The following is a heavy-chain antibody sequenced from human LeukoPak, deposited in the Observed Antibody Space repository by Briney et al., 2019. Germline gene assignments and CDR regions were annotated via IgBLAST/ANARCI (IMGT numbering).Heavy chain of an antibody. CDR3: AKALGGYDFDY. V-gene: IGHV3-23*01. CDR1: GFTFRSYG. D-gene: IGHD3-16*01. CDR2: LSGSGGST. Sequence: GGSLRLSCAASGFTFRSYGMSWVRQAPGKGLEWVSSLSGSGGSTCYAGSVKGRFTISRDNSKNTLFLHMNSLRAEDTAVYYCAKALGGYDFDYWGQGTLVTVSS. J-gene: IGHJ4*02.